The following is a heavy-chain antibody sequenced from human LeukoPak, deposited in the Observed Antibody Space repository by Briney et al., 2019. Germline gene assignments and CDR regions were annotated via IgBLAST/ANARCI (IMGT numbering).Heavy chain of an antibody. J-gene: IGHJ3*02. Sequence: SETLSLTCAVYGGSFSGYYWSWIRQPPGKGLEWIGEINHSGSTNYNPSLKSRVTISVDTSKNQFSLKLSSVTAADTAVYYCARIVLGRRDGYNLAAFDIWGQGTMVTVSS. CDR2: INHSGST. CDR3: ARIVLGRRDGYNLAAFDI. D-gene: IGHD5-24*01. CDR1: GGSFSGYY. V-gene: IGHV4-34*01.